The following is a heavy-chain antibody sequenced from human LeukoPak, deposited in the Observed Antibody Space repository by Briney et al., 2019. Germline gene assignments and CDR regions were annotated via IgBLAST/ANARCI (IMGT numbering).Heavy chain of an antibody. CDR2: IYYTGST. D-gene: IGHD6-13*01. Sequence: SETLSLTCTVSGESISSSSDYWGWVRQPPGKVLEWIGSIYYTGSTYYNPSLRSRVTISVDTSKNQFSLKLSSVTAADTAVYYCARDYPMWGPEDWSSSSPLVGDWFDPWGQGTLVTVSS. V-gene: IGHV4-39*07. J-gene: IGHJ5*02. CDR1: GESISSSSDY. CDR3: ARDYPMWGPEDWSSSSPLVGDWFDP.